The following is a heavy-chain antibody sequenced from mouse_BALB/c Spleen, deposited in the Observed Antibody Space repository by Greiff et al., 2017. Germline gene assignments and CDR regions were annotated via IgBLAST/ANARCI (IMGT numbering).Heavy chain of an antibody. Sequence: VQLQESGPGLVAPSQSLSITCTVSGFSLTSYGVHWVRQPPGKGLEWLGVIWAGGSTNYNSALMSRLSISKDNSKSQVFLKMNSLQTDDTAMYYCASIYYRYDYYAMDYWGQGTSVTVSS. D-gene: IGHD2-14*01. CDR2: IWAGGST. V-gene: IGHV2-9*02. J-gene: IGHJ4*01. CDR3: ASIYYRYDYYAMDY. CDR1: GFSLTSYG.